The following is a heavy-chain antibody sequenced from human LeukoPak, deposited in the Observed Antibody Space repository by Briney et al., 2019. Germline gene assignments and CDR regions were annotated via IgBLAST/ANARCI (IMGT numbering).Heavy chain of an antibody. D-gene: IGHD6-19*01. J-gene: IGHJ4*02. Sequence: SRDNSKNTLYLQMNSLRAEDTAVYYCAKGDPVAGIDYWGQGTLVTVSS. CDR3: AKGDPVAGIDY. V-gene: IGHV3-30*02.